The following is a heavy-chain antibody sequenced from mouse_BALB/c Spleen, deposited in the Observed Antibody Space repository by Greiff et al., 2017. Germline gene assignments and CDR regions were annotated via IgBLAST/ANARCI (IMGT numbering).Heavy chain of an antibody. Sequence: VQLVESGPGLVAPSQSLSITCTVSGFSLTSYGVHWVRQPPGKGLEWLGVIWAGGSTNYNSALMSRLSISKDNSKSQVFLKMNSLQTDDTAMYYCAREGYDYDATFAYWGQGTLVTVSA. D-gene: IGHD2-4*01. CDR3: AREGYDYDATFAY. CDR1: GFSLTSYG. CDR2: IWAGGST. J-gene: IGHJ3*01. V-gene: IGHV2-9*02.